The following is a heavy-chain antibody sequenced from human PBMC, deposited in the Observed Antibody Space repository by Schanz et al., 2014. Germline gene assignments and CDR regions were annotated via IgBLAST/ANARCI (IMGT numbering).Heavy chain of an antibody. CDR3: ARTLVNGSRKWFVP. CDR1: GASVSSFY. V-gene: IGHV4-4*07. J-gene: IGHJ5*02. CDR2: VYATGRT. D-gene: IGHD3-10*01. Sequence: QVQLQESGPGLVKPSETLSLTCAVSGASVSSFYWSWIRQPAGRGLEWIGHVYATGRTKYNPSLKYGGTMTVDSSQNQIALKLTSVTAADTAVYYCARTLVNGSRKWFVPWGPGTQVTVSS.